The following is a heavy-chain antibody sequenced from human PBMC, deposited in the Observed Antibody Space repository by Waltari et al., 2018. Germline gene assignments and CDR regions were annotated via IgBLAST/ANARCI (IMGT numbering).Heavy chain of an antibody. V-gene: IGHV6-1*02. Sequence: QVQLQQSGPRLVKPSQTLSLTCAISGDRVSSNNPAWKWIRQSPSRGLEWLGRTYYMSHWYYYYAVSVKSRITIKPDTSRNQFSLQLNSVGPEDTAVYYCARELENIFDYWGRGTLVSVSS. CDR3: ARELENIFDY. J-gene: IGHJ4*02. CDR2: TYYMSHWYY. CDR1: GDRVSSNNPA.